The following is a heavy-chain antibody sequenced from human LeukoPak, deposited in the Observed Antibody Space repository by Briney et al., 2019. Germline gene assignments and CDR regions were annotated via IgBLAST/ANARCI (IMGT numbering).Heavy chain of an antibody. Sequence: GGSLRLSCAASGFTFSSYGMHWVRQAPGKGLEWVGVISNDGSNKCYADSVKGRFTISRDNSKNTLYLRMNSLRAEDTAVYYCAKDRRALYSIAAAGTFDYWGQGTLVTVSS. V-gene: IGHV3-30*18. CDR1: GFTFSSYG. J-gene: IGHJ4*02. CDR3: AKDRRALYSIAAAGTFDY. D-gene: IGHD6-13*01. CDR2: ISNDGSNK.